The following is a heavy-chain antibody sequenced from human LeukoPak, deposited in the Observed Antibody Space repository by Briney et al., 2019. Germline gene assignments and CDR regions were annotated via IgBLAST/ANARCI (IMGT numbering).Heavy chain of an antibody. CDR2: IKQDGSEK. CDR1: GFTFSSYW. J-gene: IGHJ4*02. V-gene: IGHV3-7*04. CDR3: ARALSYGDYFDY. D-gene: IGHD4-17*01. Sequence: GGSLRLSCAASGFTFSSYWMSWVRQAAGKGLEWVANIKQDGSEKYYVDSVKGRFTISRDNAKNSLYLQMSSLRAEDTAVYYCARALSYGDYFDYWGQGTLVTVSS.